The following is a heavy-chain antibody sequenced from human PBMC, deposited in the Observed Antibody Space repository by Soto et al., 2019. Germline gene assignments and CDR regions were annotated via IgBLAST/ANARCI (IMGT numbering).Heavy chain of an antibody. Sequence: PVKVSWKGARYTFTRCGIRWVRQSPVQGLEWMGGIIPIFGTANYAQKFRGRVTITADESTRTAYMELSGLRSEDKAVYYCARVDYYDSSGYGPFDYWGQGTLVTVSS. D-gene: IGHD3-22*01. CDR1: RYTFTRCG. V-gene: IGHV1-69*13. CDR2: IIPIFGTA. CDR3: ARVDYYDSSGYGPFDY. J-gene: IGHJ4*02.